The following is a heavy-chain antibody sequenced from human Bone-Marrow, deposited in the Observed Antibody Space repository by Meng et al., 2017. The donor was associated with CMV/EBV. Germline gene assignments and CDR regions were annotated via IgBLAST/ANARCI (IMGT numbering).Heavy chain of an antibody. Sequence: GGSLRLSCAASGFTFSSYAMSWVRQAPGKGLEWVSAISGSGGSTYYADSVKGRFTISRDNAKNSLYLQMNSLRAEDTAVYYCARADSTIFGVVIIRDGAFDIWGQGTMVTVSS. CDR2: ISGSGGST. CDR1: GFTFSSYA. V-gene: IGHV3-23*01. CDR3: ARADSTIFGVVIIRDGAFDI. J-gene: IGHJ3*02. D-gene: IGHD3-3*01.